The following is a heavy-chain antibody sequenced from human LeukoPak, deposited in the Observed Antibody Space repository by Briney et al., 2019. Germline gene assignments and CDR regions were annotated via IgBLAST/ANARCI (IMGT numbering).Heavy chain of an antibody. J-gene: IGHJ6*02. CDR3: ASPRYCSSTSCYNYGMDV. CDR2: IIPIFGTA. V-gene: IGHV1-69*13. Sequence: ASVKVSCKASGGTFSSYAISWVRQAPGQGLEWMGGIIPIFGTANYAQKCQGRVTITADESTSTAYMELSSLRSEDTAVYYCASPRYCSSTSCYNYGMDVWGQGTTVTVSS. D-gene: IGHD2-2*02. CDR1: GGTFSSYA.